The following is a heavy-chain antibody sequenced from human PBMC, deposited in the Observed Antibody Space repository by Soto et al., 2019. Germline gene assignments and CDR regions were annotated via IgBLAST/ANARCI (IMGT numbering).Heavy chain of an antibody. J-gene: IGHJ5*02. V-gene: IGHV4-39*07. Sequence: SETLSLTCAVSGDSISSSSYYWGWIRQPPGKGLEWIGYIYYSGSTNYNPSLKSRVTISVDTSKNQFSLKLSSVTAADTAVYYCARDVSSVYYDFHPHRDLWFDPWGQGTLVTVSS. CDR1: GDSISSSSYY. CDR2: IYYSGST. D-gene: IGHD3-3*01. CDR3: ARDVSSVYYDFHPHRDLWFDP.